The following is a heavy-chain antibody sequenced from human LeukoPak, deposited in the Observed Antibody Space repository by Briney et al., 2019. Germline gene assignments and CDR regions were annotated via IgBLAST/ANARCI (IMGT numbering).Heavy chain of an antibody. V-gene: IGHV3-21*01. D-gene: IGHD1-26*01. CDR2: ISGSSRYI. Sequence: PGGSLRLSCAASGLTFRSYTMNWVRQAPGKGLEWVSSISGSSRYIYYADSVKGRFTISRDNAKNSLYLQMNSLRADDTAVYYCASRAWGLPGLMDYWGQGTLVTVSS. CDR1: GLTFRSYT. J-gene: IGHJ4*02. CDR3: ASRAWGLPGLMDY.